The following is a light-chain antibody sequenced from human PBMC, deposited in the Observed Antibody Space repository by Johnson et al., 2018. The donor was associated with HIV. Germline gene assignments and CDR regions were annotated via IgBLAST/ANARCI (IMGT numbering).Light chain of an antibody. J-gene: IGLJ1*01. CDR1: SSNIGNNY. CDR3: GTWDSSLSGA. Sequence: QAVLTQPPSVSAAPGQKVTISCSGSSSNIGNNYVSWYQQLPGTAPKLLIYENNKRPSGIPDRFSGSKSGTSATLGITGLQTGDAADYYCGTWDSSLSGAFGTGTAVTVL. CDR2: ENN. V-gene: IGLV1-51*02.